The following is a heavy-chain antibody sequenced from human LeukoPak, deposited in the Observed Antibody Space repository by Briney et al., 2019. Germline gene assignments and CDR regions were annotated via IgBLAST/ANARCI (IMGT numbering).Heavy chain of an antibody. J-gene: IGHJ4*02. Sequence: PGRSLRLSCAASGFTVNNYGMHWVRQAPGKGLEWVAVIWYDGSNKYYADSVKGRFTISRDNPKNTLYLQMNSLRAEDTAVYYCATHCSSTSCYMYWGQGTLVTVSS. V-gene: IGHV3-33*01. CDR3: ATHCSSTSCYMY. CDR2: IWYDGSNK. D-gene: IGHD2-2*02. CDR1: GFTVNNYG.